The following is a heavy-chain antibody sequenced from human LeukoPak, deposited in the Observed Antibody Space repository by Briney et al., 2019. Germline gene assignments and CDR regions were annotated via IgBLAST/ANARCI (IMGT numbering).Heavy chain of an antibody. CDR1: GGSFSGYY. CDR2: INLSGST. V-gene: IGHV4-34*01. CDR3: AAQGPDSSGYLVVY. D-gene: IGHD3-22*01. Sequence: SETLSLTCAVYGGSFSGYYWSWIRQPPGKGLEWIGEINLSGSTNYNPSLRSRVTISVDTSKNQFSLKLSSVTAADTAVYYCAAQGPDSSGYLVVYWGQGTLVTVSS. J-gene: IGHJ4*02.